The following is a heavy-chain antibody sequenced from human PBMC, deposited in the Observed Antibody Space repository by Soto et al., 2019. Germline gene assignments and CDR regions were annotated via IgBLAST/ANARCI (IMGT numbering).Heavy chain of an antibody. CDR3: ARDRRYCSGGSCPYYFDY. V-gene: IGHV1-69*01. J-gene: IGHJ4*02. CDR2: IIPIFGTA. CDR1: GGTFSSYA. D-gene: IGHD2-15*01. Sequence: QVQLVQSGAEVKKPGSSVKVSCKASGGTFSSYAISWVRQAPGQGLEWMGGIIPIFGTANYAQKFQGRVTITADEYTSTAYMELSSLRSEDTAVYYCARDRRYCSGGSCPYYFDYWGQGTLVTVS.